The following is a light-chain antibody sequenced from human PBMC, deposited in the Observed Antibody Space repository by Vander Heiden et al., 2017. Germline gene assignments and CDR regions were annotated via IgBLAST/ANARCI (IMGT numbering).Light chain of an antibody. J-gene: IGKJ1*01. Sequence: EIVLTQSPGTLSLSPGERATLSCRASQSVSSSYLAWYQQKPGQAPRLLIYGASSRATGLPDRFSCSGSGTDFTLTISRLEPEDFAVYYCQQYGSSPPSWTFGQGTKVEIK. V-gene: IGKV3-20*01. CDR3: QQYGSSPPSWT. CDR2: GAS. CDR1: QSVSSSY.